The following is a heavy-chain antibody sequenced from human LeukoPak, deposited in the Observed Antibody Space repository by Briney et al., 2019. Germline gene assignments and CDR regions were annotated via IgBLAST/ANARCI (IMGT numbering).Heavy chain of an antibody. CDR3: ARDLSGSYDPFDP. CDR2: ISSSGSTM. D-gene: IGHD1-26*01. V-gene: IGHV3-11*01. CDR1: GFTFSDYY. Sequence: PGGSLRLSCAASGFTFSDYYMSWIRQAPGKGLEWVSYISSSGSTMYYADSVKGRFTISRDNAKNSLYLQMNSPRAEDTAVYYCARDLSGSYDPFDPWGQGTLVTVSS. J-gene: IGHJ5*02.